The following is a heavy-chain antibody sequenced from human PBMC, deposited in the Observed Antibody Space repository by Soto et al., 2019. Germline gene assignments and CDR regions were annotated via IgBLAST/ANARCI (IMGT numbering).Heavy chain of an antibody. CDR3: GTMPIVVEPAPMDV. CDR2: IYYSGST. V-gene: IGHV4-30-4*01. J-gene: IGHJ6*02. D-gene: IGHD2-2*01. CDR1: GGSLSSGEYY. Sequence: SLTCTVSGGSLSSGEYYWGWVRPPPGKGLEWIGYIYYSGSTSYNASLKSRTSISADPSNNQFSLKLHSLTAADTAVYFCGTMPIVVEPAPMDVWGPGTSVTVSS.